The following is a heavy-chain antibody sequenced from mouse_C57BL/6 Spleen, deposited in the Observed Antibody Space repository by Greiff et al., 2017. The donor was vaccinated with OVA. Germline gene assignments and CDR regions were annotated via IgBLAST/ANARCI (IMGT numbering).Heavy chain of an antibody. V-gene: IGHV1-19*01. D-gene: IGHD1-1*01. J-gene: IGHJ2*01. Sequence: EVQLQQSGPVLVKPGASVKMSCKASGYTFTDYYMNWVKQSHGKSLEWIGVINPYNGGTSYNQKFKGKATLTVDKSSSTAYMELNSLTSEDSAVYYCARFITTVVVPFDYWGQGTTLTVSS. CDR3: ARFITTVVVPFDY. CDR1: GYTFTDYY. CDR2: INPYNGGT.